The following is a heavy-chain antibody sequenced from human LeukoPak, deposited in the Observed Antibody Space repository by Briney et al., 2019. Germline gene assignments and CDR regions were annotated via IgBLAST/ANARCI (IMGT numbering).Heavy chain of an antibody. CDR2: IGASGGST. Sequence: GGSLRLFCAASGFSFTSYAMSWVRQAPGKGLEWVSGIGASGGSTSYADSVKGRFTISRDNSKNTLYLQMNSLRAEDTAVYYCAKALKQSVSAWGQGTRVTVSS. V-gene: IGHV3-23*01. J-gene: IGHJ5*02. CDR1: GFSFTSYA. CDR3: AKALKQSVSA. D-gene: IGHD2-8*01.